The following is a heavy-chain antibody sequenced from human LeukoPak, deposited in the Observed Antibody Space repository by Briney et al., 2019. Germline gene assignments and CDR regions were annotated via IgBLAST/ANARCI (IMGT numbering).Heavy chain of an antibody. CDR1: GFTFSNYW. Sequence: GGSLRLSCAASGFTFSNYWMHWVRQAPGKGLVWVSRVNSDGRSTNYADSVKGRFTISRDNAKNTLYLQMNSLRAEDTAVYYCARRTSSQDFDYWGQGTLVTVSS. CDR3: ARRTSSQDFDY. J-gene: IGHJ4*02. V-gene: IGHV3-74*01. D-gene: IGHD6-13*01. CDR2: VNSDGRST.